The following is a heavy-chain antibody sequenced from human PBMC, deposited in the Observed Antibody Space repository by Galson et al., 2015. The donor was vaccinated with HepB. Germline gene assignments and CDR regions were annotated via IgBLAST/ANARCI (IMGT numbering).Heavy chain of an antibody. CDR3: ARAGGLWFGGAGYFDY. D-gene: IGHD3-10*01. V-gene: IGHV3-30-3*01. Sequence: SLRLSCAASGFTFSSYAMHWVRQAPGKGLEWVAVISYDGSNKYYADSVKGRFTISRDNSKNTLYLQMNSLRAEDTAVYYCARAGGLWFGGAGYFDYWGQGTLVTVSS. CDR2: ISYDGSNK. J-gene: IGHJ4*02. CDR1: GFTFSSYA.